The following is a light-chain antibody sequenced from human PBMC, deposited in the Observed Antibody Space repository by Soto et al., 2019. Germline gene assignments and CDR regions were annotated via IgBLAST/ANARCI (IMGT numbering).Light chain of an antibody. CDR3: QQRSNWPPVT. J-gene: IGKJ5*01. V-gene: IGKV3-11*01. CDR1: QSVSSF. Sequence: EIVLTQSPATLSLSPGERATLSCRASQSVSSFLAWYQQKPGQAPRLLIYDAPTRATGIPVRFSGSGSGTDFTLTISSLEPEDFAVYYCQQRSNWPPVTFGQGTRLEI. CDR2: DAP.